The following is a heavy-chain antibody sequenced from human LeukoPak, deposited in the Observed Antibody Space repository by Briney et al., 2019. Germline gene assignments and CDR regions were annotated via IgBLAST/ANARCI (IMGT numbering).Heavy chain of an antibody. J-gene: IGHJ4*02. Sequence: ASVKVSCKASGYTFTSYGISWVRQAPGQGLEWMGWISAYNGNTNYAQKLQGRVTMTTDTSTSTAYMELRSLRSDDTAVYYCARVPARLHVAPVDYWGQGTLVTVSS. V-gene: IGHV1-18*01. D-gene: IGHD6-6*01. CDR2: ISAYNGNT. CDR1: GYTFTSYG. CDR3: ARVPARLHVAPVDY.